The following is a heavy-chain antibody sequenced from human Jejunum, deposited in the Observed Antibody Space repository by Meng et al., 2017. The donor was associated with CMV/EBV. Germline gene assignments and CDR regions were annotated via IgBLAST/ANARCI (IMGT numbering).Heavy chain of an antibody. CDR1: GDSVSSNSAA. D-gene: IGHD5-24*01. CDR3: TRGFNYYFDY. Sequence: AISGDSVSSNSAAWLWIRQSPSRGLEWLARTYYRSKWYNDYAVSVRGRIIINPDTSKNQFSLQLNSVTPEDTAVYYCTRGFNYYFDYWGQGTLVTVSS. J-gene: IGHJ4*02. V-gene: IGHV6-1*01. CDR2: TYYRSKWYN.